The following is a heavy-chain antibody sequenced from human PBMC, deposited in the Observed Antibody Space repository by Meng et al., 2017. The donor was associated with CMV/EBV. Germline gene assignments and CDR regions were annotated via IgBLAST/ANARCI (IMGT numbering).Heavy chain of an antibody. CDR1: GYTFTSYY. CDR3: GVCARGHCGSSTLGYYYGMDV. D-gene: IGHD2-2*01. Sequence: ASVKVSCKASGYTFTSYYMHWVRQAPGQGLEWMGWINPNSGGTNYAQKFQGGVTMTRDTSISTAYMELSRLRSDDTAVYYCGVCARGHCGSSTLGYYYGMDVWGQGTTVTVSS. V-gene: IGHV1-2*02. J-gene: IGHJ6*02. CDR2: INPNSGGT.